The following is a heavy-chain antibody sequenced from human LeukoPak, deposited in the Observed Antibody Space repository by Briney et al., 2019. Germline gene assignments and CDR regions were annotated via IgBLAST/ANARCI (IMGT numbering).Heavy chain of an antibody. CDR1: GFILDDYA. D-gene: IGHD4-17*01. V-gene: IGHV3-9*01. CDR3: ARVSPNTVTTLQYFDY. CDR2: ITYNSGEI. Sequence: PGRSLRLSCEASGFILDDYAIHWVRQVPGKGLEWVSGITYNSGEIAYGDSVKGRFTISRDNAKNSLYLQMNSLRAEDTAVYYCARVSPNTVTTLQYFDYWGQGTLVTVSS. J-gene: IGHJ4*02.